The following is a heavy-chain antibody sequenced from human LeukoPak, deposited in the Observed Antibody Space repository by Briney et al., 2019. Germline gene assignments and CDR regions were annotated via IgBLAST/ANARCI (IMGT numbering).Heavy chain of an antibody. D-gene: IGHD5-18*01. CDR3: AREVAMVIDY. CDR2: INTYNGNT. V-gene: IGHV1-18*01. J-gene: IGHJ4*02. Sequence: ASVKVSCKASGYTFTNYGITWMRQAPGQGLEWMGWINTYNGNTNYAQKLQGRVTITTDTSTSTAYMELRSLRSDDTAVYYCAREVAMVIDYWGQGTLVTVSS. CDR1: GYTFTNYG.